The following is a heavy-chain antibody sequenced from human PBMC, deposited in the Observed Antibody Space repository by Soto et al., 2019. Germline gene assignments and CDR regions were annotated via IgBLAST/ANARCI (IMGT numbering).Heavy chain of an antibody. D-gene: IGHD6-13*01. CDR2: ISYDGSNK. Sequence: QVQLVESGGGVVQPGRSLRLSCAASGFTFSSYGMHWVRQTPGKGLEWVAVISYDGSNKYYADSVKGRFTISRDNSKNTLYLQMNSLSAEDTAVYYCAKDGGYSGSWILGVDYWGQGTLVTVSS. CDR3: AKDGGYSGSWILGVDY. J-gene: IGHJ4*02. CDR1: GFTFSSYG. V-gene: IGHV3-30*18.